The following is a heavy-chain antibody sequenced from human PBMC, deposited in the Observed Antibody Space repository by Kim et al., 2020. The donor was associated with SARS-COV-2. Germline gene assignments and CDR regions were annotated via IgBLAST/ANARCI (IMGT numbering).Heavy chain of an antibody. CDR2: INPNSGGT. V-gene: IGHV1-2*02. CDR3: ARGPVVTAGWFDP. D-gene: IGHD2-21*02. CDR1: GYTFTGYY. Sequence: ASVKVSCKASGYTFTGYYMHWVRQAPGQGLEWMGWINPNSGGTNYAQKFQGRVTMTRDTSISTAYMELSRLRSDDTAVYYCARGPVVTAGWFDPWGQGTLVTVSS. J-gene: IGHJ5*02.